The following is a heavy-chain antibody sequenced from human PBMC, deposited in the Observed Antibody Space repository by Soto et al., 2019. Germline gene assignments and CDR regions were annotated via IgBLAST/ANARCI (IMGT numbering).Heavy chain of an antibody. Sequence: LRLSCVASGFIFSDYAMTWVRQAPGKGLEWVATISASGGNIEYTDSLKGRFTISRDNSKNTLYLQLNGLTADDTAVHYCAKVAGGLGYFDLWGRGTLVTVSS. CDR3: AKVAGGLGYFDL. CDR1: GFIFSDYA. V-gene: IGHV3-23*01. D-gene: IGHD3-16*01. CDR2: ISASGGNI. J-gene: IGHJ2*01.